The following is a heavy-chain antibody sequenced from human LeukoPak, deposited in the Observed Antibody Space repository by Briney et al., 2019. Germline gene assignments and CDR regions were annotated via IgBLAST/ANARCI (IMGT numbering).Heavy chain of an antibody. J-gene: IGHJ4*02. CDR3: ARSSGIYLYFDY. V-gene: IGHV3-53*01. D-gene: IGHD1-26*01. Sequence: PGGSLRLSCAASGFTVSNSYMSWVRQAPGKGLEWVSVLYSGGNTYYADSVKGRFTISRDNSENTLYLQMNSLRAEDTAFYYCARSSGIYLYFDYWGQGTLVTVSS. CDR2: LYSGGNT. CDR1: GFTVSNSY.